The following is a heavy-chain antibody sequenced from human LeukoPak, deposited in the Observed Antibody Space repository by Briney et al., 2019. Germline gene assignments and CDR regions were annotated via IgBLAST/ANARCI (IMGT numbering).Heavy chain of an antibody. CDR1: GYTFTSYG. Sequence: ASVKVSCKASGYTFTSYGISWVRQAPGQGLEWMGWISGYNGNTNYAQKVQDRVTLTTDTSTSTAYMELRSLRSDDTAVYYCARPPYGDPYYFDYWGQGTLVTVSS. CDR3: ARPPYGDPYYFDY. CDR2: ISGYNGNT. D-gene: IGHD4-17*01. J-gene: IGHJ4*02. V-gene: IGHV1-18*01.